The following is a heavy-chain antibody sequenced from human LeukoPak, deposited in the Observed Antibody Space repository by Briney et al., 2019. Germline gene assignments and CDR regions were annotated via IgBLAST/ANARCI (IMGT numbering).Heavy chain of an antibody. Sequence: GGSLRLSCAASGFTVSSNYMSWVRQAPGKGLEWVSVIYSGGSTYYADSVKGRFTISRDNSKNTLYLQMNSLRAEDTAVYYCAKAQRYCSSTSCFNYYYYYGMDVWGQGTAVTVSS. V-gene: IGHV3-53*01. CDR3: AKAQRYCSSTSCFNYYYYYGMDV. D-gene: IGHD2-2*01. J-gene: IGHJ6*02. CDR1: GFTVSSNY. CDR2: IYSGGST.